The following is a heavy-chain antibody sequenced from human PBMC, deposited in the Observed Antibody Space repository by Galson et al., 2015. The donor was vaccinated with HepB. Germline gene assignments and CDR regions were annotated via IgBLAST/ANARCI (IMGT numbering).Heavy chain of an antibody. J-gene: IGHJ5*02. D-gene: IGHD3-3*01. CDR1: GYTFIDYY. V-gene: IGHV1-2*02. CDR2: INPESGGT. CDR3: ARDPGATSTYYDFWSAYSGGGWFDP. Sequence: SVKVSCKASGYTFIDYYMHWVRQAPGQGLEWMGWINPESGGTNYAQKFQGRVTMTRDTSISTAYMELSRLRSDDTAVYYCARDPGATSTYYDFWSAYSGGGWFDPWGQGTLVTVSS.